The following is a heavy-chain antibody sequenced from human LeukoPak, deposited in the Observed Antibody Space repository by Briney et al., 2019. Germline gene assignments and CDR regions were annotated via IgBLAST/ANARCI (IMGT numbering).Heavy chain of an antibody. D-gene: IGHD1-26*01. CDR3: ANQGATQGY. J-gene: IGHJ4*02. V-gene: IGHV3-30*18. CDR2: ISYDGSNK. CDR1: GFTFSSYG. Sequence: GGSLRLSCAASGFTFSSYGLHWVRQAPGKGLEWVAVISYDGSNKYYADSVKGRFTISRDNSKNTLYLQMNSLRAEDTAVYYCANQGATQGYWGQGTLVTVSS.